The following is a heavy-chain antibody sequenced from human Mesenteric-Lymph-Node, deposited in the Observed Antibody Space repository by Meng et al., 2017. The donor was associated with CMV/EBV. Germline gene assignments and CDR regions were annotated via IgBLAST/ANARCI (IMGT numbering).Heavy chain of an antibody. D-gene: IGHD5-24*01. J-gene: IGHJ5*02. CDR2: INPGGGGT. Sequence: ASVKVSCKASGYTFTSYYMHWVRQAPGQGLEWMGVINPGGGGTTYAQKFQGRVTMTRNTSISTAYMELSSLRSEDTAVYYCARGRSLRNCRDGYNCYLVEHREYNWFGPWGQGT. CDR1: GYTFTSYY. V-gene: IGHV1-46*01. CDR3: ARGRSLRNCRDGYNCYLVEHREYNWFGP.